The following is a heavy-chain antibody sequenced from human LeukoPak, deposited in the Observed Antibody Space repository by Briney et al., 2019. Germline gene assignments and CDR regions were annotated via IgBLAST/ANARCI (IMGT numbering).Heavy chain of an antibody. Sequence: PGGSLSLSCAASGVTVSSDYMSWVRQAPGKGLEWVSVIYSDGNTYYADSVKGRFTISRDNSKNTLFLQMASLRTEDTAIYYCASRMTFGGQGTLVTVSS. V-gene: IGHV3-53*05. J-gene: IGHJ4*02. CDR2: IYSDGNT. D-gene: IGHD2/OR15-2a*01. CDR1: GVTVSSDY. CDR3: ASRMTF.